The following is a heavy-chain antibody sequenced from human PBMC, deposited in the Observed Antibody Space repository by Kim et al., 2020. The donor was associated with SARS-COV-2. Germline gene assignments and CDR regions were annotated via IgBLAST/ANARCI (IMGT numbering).Heavy chain of an antibody. D-gene: IGHD3-10*01. Sequence: GGSLRLSCAASGFTFSSYDIHWVRQATGKGLEWVSAIGTAGDTYYPGSVKGRFTISRENAKNSLYLQMNSLRAGDTAVYYCARVRGSGALRDAFDIWGQGTMVTVSS. CDR3: ARVRGSGALRDAFDI. CDR2: IGTAGDT. V-gene: IGHV3-13*01. J-gene: IGHJ3*02. CDR1: GFTFSSYD.